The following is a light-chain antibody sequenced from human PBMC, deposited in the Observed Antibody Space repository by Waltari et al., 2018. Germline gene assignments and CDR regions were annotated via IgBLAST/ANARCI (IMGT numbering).Light chain of an antibody. Sequence: EIVMTQSPATLSVSPGERATLSCRASQSVSSNFAWYQQKPGQAPRLLIYDASTRATGIPARFSGSGYGTEFTLTISSLQSEDFAVYYCQQYNNWPLFTFGPGTKVDIK. CDR2: DAS. J-gene: IGKJ3*01. V-gene: IGKV3-15*01. CDR3: QQYNNWPLFT. CDR1: QSVSSN.